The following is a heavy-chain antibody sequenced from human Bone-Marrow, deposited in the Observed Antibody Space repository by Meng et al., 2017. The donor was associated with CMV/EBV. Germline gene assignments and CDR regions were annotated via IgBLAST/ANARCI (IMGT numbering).Heavy chain of an antibody. CDR3: ARVEAPGPGGYFDY. CDR2: INHSGST. Sequence: SETLSLTCAVYGGSFSGYYWSWIRQPPGKGLEWIGEINHSGSTNYNPSLKSRVTISVDTSKNQFSLKLSSVTAADTAVYYCARVEAPGPGGYFDYWGQGTLVTVSP. V-gene: IGHV4-34*01. D-gene: IGHD3-10*01. CDR1: GGSFSGYY. J-gene: IGHJ4*02.